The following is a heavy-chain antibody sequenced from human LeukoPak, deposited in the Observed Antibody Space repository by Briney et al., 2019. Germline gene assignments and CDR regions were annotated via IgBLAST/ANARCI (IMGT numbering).Heavy chain of an antibody. J-gene: IGHJ4*02. V-gene: IGHV5-51*01. CDR3: ARVHYYDSSSYYYVPHYFDY. Sequence: GESLKISCKGSGYSFTSYWIGWVRQMPGKGLEWMGIIYPGDSDTRYSPSFQGQVTISADKSISTAYLQWSSLKASDTAMYYCARVHYYDSSSYYYVPHYFDYWGQGTLVTVSS. CDR1: GYSFTSYW. D-gene: IGHD3-22*01. CDR2: IYPGDSDT.